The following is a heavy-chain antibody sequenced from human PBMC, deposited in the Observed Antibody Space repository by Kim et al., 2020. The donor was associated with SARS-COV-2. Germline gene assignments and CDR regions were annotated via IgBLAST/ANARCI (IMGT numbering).Heavy chain of an antibody. V-gene: IGHV3-53*01. J-gene: IGHJ6*02. D-gene: IGHD3-22*01. Sequence: AGSVQGRLTISRDTSKNTVDLQMNSRRGEDTAVYYCTRDGNFDSSAPGMDVWGQGTTVTVS. CDR3: TRDGNFDSSAPGMDV.